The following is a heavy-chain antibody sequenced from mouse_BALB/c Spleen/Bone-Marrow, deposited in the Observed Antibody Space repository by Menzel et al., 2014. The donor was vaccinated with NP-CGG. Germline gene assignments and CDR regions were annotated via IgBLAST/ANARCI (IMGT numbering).Heavy chain of an antibody. J-gene: IGHJ2*01. V-gene: IGHV7-3*02. CDR2: IRNKANGYTT. CDR3: ARDRGSTYFDY. Sequence: DVKLVESGGGLVQPGGSLRLSCTTSGSTFTDXYXSWVRQPPGKALEWLGFIRNKANGYTTEYSASVKGRFTISRDNSQSILYLQMNTLRAEDSATYYCARDRGSTYFDYWGQGTTLTVSS. CDR1: GSTFTDXY.